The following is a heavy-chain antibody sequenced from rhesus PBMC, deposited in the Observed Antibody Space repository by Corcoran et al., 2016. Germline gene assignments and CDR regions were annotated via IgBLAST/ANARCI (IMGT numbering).Heavy chain of an antibody. V-gene: IGHV1-198*02. CDR2: IIPLVGIT. J-gene: IGHJ1*01. CDR1: GFTFWSYV. D-gene: IGHD2-8*01. CDR3: ARAGRYCSGGVCYALEYFEF. Sequence: QVQLVQSGAEVKKQGAAVKVSCKASGFTFWSYVFSWGRQAPGQGLEWMGVIIPLVGITHYAEKFQGRVTITADTSTSTAYMELSSLRSEDTAVYYCARAGRYCSGGVCYALEYFEFWGQGALVTVSS.